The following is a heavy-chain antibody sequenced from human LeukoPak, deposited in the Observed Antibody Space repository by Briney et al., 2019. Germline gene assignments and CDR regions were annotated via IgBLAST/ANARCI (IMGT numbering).Heavy chain of an antibody. D-gene: IGHD1-26*01. CDR3: AKRYPVGATDWFDP. Sequence: PGGSLRLSCAASGFTFSSYEMNWVRQAPGKGLEWVSYISSSGSTIYYADSVKGRFTISRDNAKNALYLQMNSLRAEDTAVYYCAKRYPVGATDWFDPWGQGTLVTVSS. CDR1: GFTFSSYE. CDR2: ISSSGSTI. J-gene: IGHJ5*02. V-gene: IGHV3-48*03.